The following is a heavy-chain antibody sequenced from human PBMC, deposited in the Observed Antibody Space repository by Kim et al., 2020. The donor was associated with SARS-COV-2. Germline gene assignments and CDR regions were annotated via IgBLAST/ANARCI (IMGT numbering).Heavy chain of an antibody. CDR1: GYTFTDNF. Sequence: ASVKVSCKASGYTFTDNFIHWVRQAPGKDFEWVGWINPDGGGTTYAQKFQGRVTLTRDSSVNTAYLYLTRLTSDDTALYFCAKDGHSGWSWGQGTRVTVSS. D-gene: IGHD2-15*01. CDR3: AKDGHSGWS. V-gene: IGHV1-2*02. J-gene: IGHJ5*02. CDR2: INPDGGGT.